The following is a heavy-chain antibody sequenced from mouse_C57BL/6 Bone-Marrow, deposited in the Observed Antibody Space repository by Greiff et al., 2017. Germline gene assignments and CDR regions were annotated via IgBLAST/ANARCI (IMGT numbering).Heavy chain of an antibody. D-gene: IGHD2-4*01. CDR1: GYTFTSYW. Sequence: QVQLQQPGAELVKPGASVKLSCKASGYTFTSYWMHWVKQRPGQGLEWIGMIHPNSGSTNYNEKFKSKATLTVDKSASKAYMQLSSLTSEDSAVYYCARRGVYYDYLRGAMDYWGQGTSVTVSS. CDR3: ARRGVYYDYLRGAMDY. V-gene: IGHV1-64*01. J-gene: IGHJ4*01. CDR2: IHPNSGST.